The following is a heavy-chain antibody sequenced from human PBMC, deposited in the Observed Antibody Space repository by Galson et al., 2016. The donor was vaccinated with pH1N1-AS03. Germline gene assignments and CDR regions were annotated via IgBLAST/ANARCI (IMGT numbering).Heavy chain of an antibody. V-gene: IGHV5-51*01. Sequence: QSGAEVKKPGESLKISCRASGYSFSNYWVGWVRQMPGKGLEWMGIIYPGDSDTRYSPSFQGQVTISGDKSINTVYLHWSSLKASDSAMYYCARRESGGSTFDSWGQATLVTVSS. J-gene: IGHJ4*02. CDR3: ARRESGGSTFDS. CDR1: GYSFSNYW. CDR2: IYPGDSDT. D-gene: IGHD2-15*01.